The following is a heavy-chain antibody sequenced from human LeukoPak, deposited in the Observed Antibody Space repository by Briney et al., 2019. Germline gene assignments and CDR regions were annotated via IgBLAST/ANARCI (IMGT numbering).Heavy chain of an antibody. Sequence: PGGSLRLSCAASGFTFSSYSMNWVRQAPGKGLEWVSYISSSSSTIYYADSVKGRFTISRDNAKNSLYLQMNSLRAEDTAVYYCATGYSSSWYWGGGAFDIWGQGTMVTVSS. V-gene: IGHV3-48*01. D-gene: IGHD6-13*01. CDR1: GFTFSSYS. J-gene: IGHJ3*02. CDR2: ISSSSSTI. CDR3: ATGYSSSWYWGGGAFDI.